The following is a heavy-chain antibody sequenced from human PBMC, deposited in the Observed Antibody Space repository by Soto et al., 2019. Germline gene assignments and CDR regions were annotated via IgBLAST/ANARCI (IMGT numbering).Heavy chain of an antibody. CDR3: ARDQLLSFGNPPGWFDP. V-gene: IGHV3-74*03. CDR2: INSDGSST. D-gene: IGHD3-10*01. CDR1: GFTFSTYW. J-gene: IGHJ5*02. Sequence: GGSVRLSCVASGFTFSTYWMHWVRQAPGKGLVWISRINSDGSSTVYADSVKGRFTISRDNAKNTLYLQMDSLRAEDTAVYYCARDQLLSFGNPPGWFDPWGQGTLVTVSS.